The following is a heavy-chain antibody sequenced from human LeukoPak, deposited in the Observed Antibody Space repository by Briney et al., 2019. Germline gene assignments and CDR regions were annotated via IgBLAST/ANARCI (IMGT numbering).Heavy chain of an antibody. J-gene: IGHJ4*02. Sequence: GASVKVSCKASGGTFSSYAISWVRPAPGQGLEWMGGIIPIFGTANYAQKFQGRVTITADESTSTAYMELSSLRSEDTAVYYCARDREGDILTGYYAYWGQGTLVTVSS. CDR2: IIPIFGTA. CDR3: ARDREGDILTGYYAY. D-gene: IGHD3-9*01. V-gene: IGHV1-69*13. CDR1: GGTFSSYA.